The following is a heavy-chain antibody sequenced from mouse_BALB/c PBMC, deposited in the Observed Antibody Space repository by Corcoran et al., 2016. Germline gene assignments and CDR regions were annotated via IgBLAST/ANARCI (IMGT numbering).Heavy chain of an antibody. CDR3: GRSREGNYVVY. Sequence: EVQLQQSGAELVKPGASVKLSCTASGFNIKDTYMHWVKQRPEQGLEWIGRIDPANGNTKYDPKFQGKATMTADTSSNTVYLQLRSLTSEATAVYYCGRSREGNYVVYWGQGTTLTVSS. J-gene: IGHJ2*01. CDR2: IDPANGNT. D-gene: IGHD2-1*01. V-gene: IGHV14-3*02. CDR1: GFNIKDTY.